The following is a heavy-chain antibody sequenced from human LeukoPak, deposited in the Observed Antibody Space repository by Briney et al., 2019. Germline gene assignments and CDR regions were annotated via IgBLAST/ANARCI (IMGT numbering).Heavy chain of an antibody. D-gene: IGHD5-12*01. CDR2: IVSSSGST. CDR1: GFSFSNYA. J-gene: IGHJ4*02. V-gene: IGHV3-23*01. CDR3: AKGAYDYVELGYFDY. Sequence: GGSLRLSCAASGFSFSNYAMSWVRQAPGKGLEWVSLIVSSSGSTFYADSVKGWFTISRDNSKHTLYLQMNSLRAEDTAVYYCAKGAYDYVELGYFDYWGQGTLVTVSS.